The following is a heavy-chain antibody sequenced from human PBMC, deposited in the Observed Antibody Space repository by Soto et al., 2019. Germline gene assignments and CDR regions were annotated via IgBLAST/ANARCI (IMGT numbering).Heavy chain of an antibody. CDR2: IYYSGST. Sequence: SETLSLTCTVSGGSISSSSYYWGWIRQPPGKGLEWIGSIYYSGSTYYNPSLKSRVTISVDTSKNQFSLKLSSVTAADTAVYYCARHVGSSWHFDYWGQGTLVTVSS. CDR3: ARHVGSSWHFDY. D-gene: IGHD6-13*01. J-gene: IGHJ4*02. CDR1: GGSISSSSYY. V-gene: IGHV4-39*01.